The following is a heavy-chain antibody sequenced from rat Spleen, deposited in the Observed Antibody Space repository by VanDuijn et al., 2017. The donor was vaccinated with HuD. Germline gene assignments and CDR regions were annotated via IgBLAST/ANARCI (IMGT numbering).Heavy chain of an antibody. V-gene: IGHV5-29*01. D-gene: IGHD2-2*01. CDR2: ISYDGNSI. J-gene: IGHJ1*01. CDR3: ARAGYLRDWYFDF. Sequence: EVQLVESDGGLVQPGRSLTLSCIVSGFTSSDSDMTWVRQAPTKGLEWVATISYDGNSIYYRDSVKGRFTISRDNAQSTLYLQMDSLRSEDTATYYCARAGYLRDWYFDFWGPGTMVTVSS. CDR1: GFTSSDSD.